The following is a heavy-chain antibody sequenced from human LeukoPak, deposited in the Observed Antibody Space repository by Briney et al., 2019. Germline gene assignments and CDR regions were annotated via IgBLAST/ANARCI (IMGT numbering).Heavy chain of an antibody. J-gene: IGHJ6*02. CDR2: ISCSSSYI. V-gene: IGHV3-21*01. Sequence: GGSLRLSCAASGFTFSSYSMNWVRQAPGKGLEWVSSISCSSSYIYYADSVKGRFTISRDNAKNSLYLQMNSLRAEDTAVYYCARDPRGSWGYYYYGMDVWGQGTTVTVSS. CDR3: ARDPRGSWGYYYYGMDV. CDR1: GFTFSSYS. D-gene: IGHD6-13*01.